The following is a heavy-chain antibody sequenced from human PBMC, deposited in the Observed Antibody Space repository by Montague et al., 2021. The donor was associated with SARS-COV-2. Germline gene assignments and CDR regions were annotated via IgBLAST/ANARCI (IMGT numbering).Heavy chain of an antibody. D-gene: IGHD1-26*01. J-gene: IGHJ3*02. Sequence: YRRLSCAASGFTFSDYYMSLIRQAPGKGLEWVSYISSSGRTIYNSDSVKGRFTISRDNAKNSMYLQMNSLSAEDTAVYYCARDPTKWELGYAFDIWGQGTMVTVSS. CDR2: ISSSGRTI. CDR1: GFTFSDYY. V-gene: IGHV3-11*01. CDR3: ARDPTKWELGYAFDI.